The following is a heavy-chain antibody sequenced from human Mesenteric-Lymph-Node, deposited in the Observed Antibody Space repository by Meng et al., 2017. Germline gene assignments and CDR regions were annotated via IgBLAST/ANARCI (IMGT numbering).Heavy chain of an antibody. Sequence: LTGAASGFTFSSYAMHWVRQAPGKGLEYVSAISSNGGSTYYANSVKGRFTISRDNSKNTLYLQMGSLRAEDMAVYYCARSYSSSWSDAFDIWGQGTMVTVSS. CDR3: ARSYSSSWSDAFDI. CDR2: ISSNGGST. CDR1: GFTFSSYA. V-gene: IGHV3-64*01. J-gene: IGHJ3*02. D-gene: IGHD6-13*01.